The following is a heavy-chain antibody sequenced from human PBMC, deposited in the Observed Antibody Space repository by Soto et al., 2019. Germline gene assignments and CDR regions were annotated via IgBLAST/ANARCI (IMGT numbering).Heavy chain of an antibody. V-gene: IGHV1-2*04. CDR2: INPNSGGT. J-gene: IGHJ4*02. CDR3: ARFGGDYPFDY. D-gene: IGHD2-21*02. Sequence: ASVKVSCNASGYTFTSYGISWVRQAPGQGLEWMGWINPNSGGTNYAQKFQGWATMTRDTSISTAYMELSRLRSDDTAVYYCARFGGDYPFDYWGQGTLVTVSS. CDR1: GYTFTSYG.